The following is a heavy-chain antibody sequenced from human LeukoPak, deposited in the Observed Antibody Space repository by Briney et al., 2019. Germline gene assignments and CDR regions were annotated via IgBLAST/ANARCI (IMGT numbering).Heavy chain of an antibody. CDR3: ARGVGMDIVLMVHALADNWFDP. D-gene: IGHD2-8*01. CDR2: INPSGGST. V-gene: IGHV1-46*01. CDR1: GYTFTSYY. Sequence: ASVKVSCTASGYTFTSYYMHWVRQAPGQGLEWMGIINPSGGSTSYAQKFQGRVTMTRDTSTSTVYMELSSLRSEDTAVYYCARGVGMDIVLMVHALADNWFDPWGQGTLVTVSS. J-gene: IGHJ5*02.